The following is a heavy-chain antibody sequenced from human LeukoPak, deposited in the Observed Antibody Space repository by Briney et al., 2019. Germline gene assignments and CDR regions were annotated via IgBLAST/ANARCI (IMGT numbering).Heavy chain of an antibody. CDR2: FDPEDGET. D-gene: IGHD2-2*01. Sequence: ASVKVSSKVSGYTLTELSMHWVRQAPGKGLEWMGGFDPEDGETIYAQKFQGRVTMTEDTSTDTAYMELSSLRSEDTAVYYCATGRPAATGYYYYYMDVWGKGTTVTVSS. J-gene: IGHJ6*03. V-gene: IGHV1-24*01. CDR1: GYTLTELS. CDR3: ATGRPAATGYYYYYMDV.